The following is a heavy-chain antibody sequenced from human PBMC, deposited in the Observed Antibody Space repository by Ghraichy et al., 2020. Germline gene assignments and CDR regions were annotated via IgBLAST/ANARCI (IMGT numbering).Heavy chain of an antibody. V-gene: IGHV3-11*01. D-gene: IGHD6-13*01. CDR2: ISSSGSTI. CDR3: ARVAAADAFDY. J-gene: IGHJ4*02. CDR1: GFTFSDYY. Sequence: GESLNISCAASGFTFSDYYMSWIRQAPGKGLEWVSYISSSGSTIYYADSVKGRFTISRDNAKNSLYLQMNSLRAEDTAVYYCARVAAADAFDYWGQGTLVTVSS.